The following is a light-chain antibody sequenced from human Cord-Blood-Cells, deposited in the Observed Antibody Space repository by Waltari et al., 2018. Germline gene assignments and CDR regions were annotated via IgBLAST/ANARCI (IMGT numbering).Light chain of an antibody. CDR3: QQYYSTSLT. J-gene: IGKJ4*01. V-gene: IGKV4-1*01. CDR2: WAS. CDR1: QSVLYSSNNKNY. Sequence: DIVMTQSPDSPAVLLGERATINCKSSQSVLYSSNNKNYLAWYQQKPGQPPKLLIYWASTRESGVPDRFSGSGSGTDFTLTISSLQAEDVAVYYCQQYYSTSLTFGGGTKVEIK.